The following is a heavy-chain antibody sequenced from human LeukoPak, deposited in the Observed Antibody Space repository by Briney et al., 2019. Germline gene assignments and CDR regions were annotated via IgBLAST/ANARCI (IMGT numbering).Heavy chain of an antibody. V-gene: IGHV3-7*01. CDR2: IKEDGSEK. CDR1: GFTFSGFW. Sequence: GGSLRLSCAASGFTFSGFWMTWVRQAPGKGLEWVANIKEDGSEKNYVDSVKGRFTISRDNAKNSLYLQMNSLRAEDTAVYYCARVGLGVGSGRKASGFDPWGQGTLVTVSS. D-gene: IGHD3-10*01. CDR3: ARVGLGVGSGRKASGFDP. J-gene: IGHJ5*02.